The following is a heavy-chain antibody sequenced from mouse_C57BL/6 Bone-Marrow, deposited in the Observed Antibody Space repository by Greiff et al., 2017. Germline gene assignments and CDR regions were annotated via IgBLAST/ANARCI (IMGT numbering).Heavy chain of an antibody. Sequence: VQLQQSGTVLARPGASVKMSCKTSGYTFTSYWMHWVKQRPGQGLEWIGAIYPGNSDTSYNQKFKGKAKLTAATSASTAYMELSSLTNEDSAVYYCTENYFDYWGQGTTLTVSS. J-gene: IGHJ2*01. CDR1: GYTFTSYW. CDR2: IYPGNSDT. V-gene: IGHV1-5*01. CDR3: TENYFDY.